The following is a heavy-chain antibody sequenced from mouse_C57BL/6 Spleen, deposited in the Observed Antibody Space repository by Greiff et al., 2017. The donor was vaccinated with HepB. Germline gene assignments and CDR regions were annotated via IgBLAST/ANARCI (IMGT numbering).Heavy chain of an antibody. CDR1: GFTFSDYG. J-gene: IGHJ2*01. D-gene: IGHD2-3*01. Sequence: VQLKQSGGGLVKPGGSLKLSCAASGFTFSDYGMHWVRQAPEKGLEWVAYISSGSSTIYYADTVKGRFTISRDNAKNTLFLQMTSLRSEDTAMYYCARGGGYYAGDYFDYWGQGTTLTVSS. CDR2: ISSGSSTI. V-gene: IGHV5-17*01. CDR3: ARGGGYYAGDYFDY.